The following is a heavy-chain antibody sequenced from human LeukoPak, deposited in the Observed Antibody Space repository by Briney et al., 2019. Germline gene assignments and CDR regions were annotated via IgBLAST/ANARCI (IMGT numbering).Heavy chain of an antibody. CDR2: VDPEDGET. V-gene: IGHV1-69-2*01. CDR3: ATVREGNYYDSSGYWPTLDY. D-gene: IGHD3-22*01. Sequence: ASVKVSCKASGYTFTSYYMHWVQQAPGKGLEWMGLVDPEDGETIYAEKFQGRVTITADTSTDTAYMELSSLRSEDTAVYYCATVREGNYYDSSGYWPTLDYWGQGTLVTVSS. J-gene: IGHJ4*02. CDR1: GYTFTSYY.